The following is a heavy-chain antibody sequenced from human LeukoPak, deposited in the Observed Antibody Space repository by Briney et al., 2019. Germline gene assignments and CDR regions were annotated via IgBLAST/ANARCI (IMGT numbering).Heavy chain of an antibody. D-gene: IGHD4-17*01. V-gene: IGHV3-33*06. CDR3: ANSDGDYELLDAFDI. J-gene: IGHJ3*02. CDR1: GFTFSNYG. CDR2: IWFDGNNK. Sequence: GGSLRLSCAASGFTFSNYGMHWVRQTPGKGLEWVAVIWFDGNNKFYADSVKGRFTISRDNSKNTLYLQMNSLRAEDTAVYYCANSDGDYELLDAFDIWGQGTMVTVSS.